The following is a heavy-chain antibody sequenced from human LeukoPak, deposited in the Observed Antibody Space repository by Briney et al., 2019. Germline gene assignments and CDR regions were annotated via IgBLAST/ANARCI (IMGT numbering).Heavy chain of an antibody. V-gene: IGHV3-30*04. J-gene: IGHJ6*03. Sequence: GRSLRLSCAASGSTFSSYAMHWVRQAPGKGLEWVAVISYDGSNKYYADSVKGRFTISRDNSKNTLYLQMNSLRAEDTAVYYCARAGIPLRDGYNYDYYYYMDVWGKGTTVTVSS. D-gene: IGHD5-24*01. CDR1: GSTFSSYA. CDR2: ISYDGSNK. CDR3: ARAGIPLRDGYNYDYYYYMDV.